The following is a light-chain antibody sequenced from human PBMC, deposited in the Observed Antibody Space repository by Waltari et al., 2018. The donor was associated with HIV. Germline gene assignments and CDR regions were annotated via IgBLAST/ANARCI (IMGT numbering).Light chain of an antibody. CDR3: SSYTSSSTLFV. CDR2: DVS. Sequence: QSALTQPASVSGSPGQSITISCTGASSDIGGYNFVSWYQPHPGKAPKPMIYDVSKRPSGFSNRFSGSKSGNPASLTISGLQAEDEADYYCSSYTSSSTLFVFGTGTKVTVL. J-gene: IGLJ1*01. CDR1: SSDIGGYNF. V-gene: IGLV2-14*01.